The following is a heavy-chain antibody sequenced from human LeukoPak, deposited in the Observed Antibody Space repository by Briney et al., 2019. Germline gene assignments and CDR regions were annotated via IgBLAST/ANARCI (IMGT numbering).Heavy chain of an antibody. CDR2: ISGSGGST. D-gene: IGHD6-13*01. CDR3: ARDGYSSSWYYFDY. V-gene: IGHV3-23*01. J-gene: IGHJ4*02. CDR1: GFTFSSYA. Sequence: GGSLRLSCAASGFTFSSYAMSWVRQAPGKGLEWVSAISGSGGSTYYADSVKGRFTISRDNSKNTLYLQMNSLRAEDTAVYYCARDGYSSSWYYFDYWGQGTLVTVSS.